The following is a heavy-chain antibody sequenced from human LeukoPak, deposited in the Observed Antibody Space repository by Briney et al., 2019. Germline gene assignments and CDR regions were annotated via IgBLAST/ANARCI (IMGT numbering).Heavy chain of an antibody. CDR1: GYSISSGYY. V-gene: IGHV4-38-2*02. Sequence: SETLSLTCTVSGYSISSGYYWGWIRQPPGKGLEWIGSIYHSGSTYYNPSLKSRVTISVDTSKNQFSLKLSSVTAADTAVYYCASSWSYGDYVDYWGQGTLVTVSS. J-gene: IGHJ4*02. CDR3: ASSWSYGDYVDY. D-gene: IGHD1-26*01. CDR2: IYHSGST.